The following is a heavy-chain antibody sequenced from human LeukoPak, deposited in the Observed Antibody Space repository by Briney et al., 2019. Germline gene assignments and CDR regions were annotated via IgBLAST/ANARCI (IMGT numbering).Heavy chain of an antibody. D-gene: IGHD6-13*01. Sequence: ASVKVSCKVSGYTLTELSMHWVRQAPGKGLEWMGGFDPEDGETIYAQKFQGRVTMTEDTSTDTAYMELSSLRSEDTAVYYCEVSSSWPRAFDIWGQGTTVTVSS. J-gene: IGHJ3*02. CDR2: FDPEDGET. CDR3: EVSSSWPRAFDI. V-gene: IGHV1-24*01. CDR1: GYTLTELS.